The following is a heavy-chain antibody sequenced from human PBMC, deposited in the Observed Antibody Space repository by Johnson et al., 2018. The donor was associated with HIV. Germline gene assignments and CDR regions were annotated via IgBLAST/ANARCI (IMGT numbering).Heavy chain of an antibody. V-gene: IGHV3-66*01. Sequence: VQLVESGGGLVQPGGSLRLSCAASGFTVSSNYMSWVRQVPGKGLEWVSLIYSGGTTYYADSLKGRFIISRDNSKNTLYLQMNSLRADDTAVYYCAREIIAARPSAFDIWGQGTKVTVSS. CDR3: AREIIAARPSAFDI. J-gene: IGHJ3*02. D-gene: IGHD6-6*01. CDR2: IYSGGTT. CDR1: GFTVSSNY.